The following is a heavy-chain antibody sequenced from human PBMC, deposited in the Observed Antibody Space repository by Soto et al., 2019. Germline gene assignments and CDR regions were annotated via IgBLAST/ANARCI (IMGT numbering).Heavy chain of an antibody. J-gene: IGHJ6*03. CDR3: ARLRGDYGDYYYYYMDV. V-gene: IGHV4-39*01. CDR1: GGSISSSSYY. Sequence: SETLSLTCTVSGGSISSSSYYWGWIRQPPGKGLEWIGSIYYSGSTYYNPSLKSRVTISVDTSKNQFSLKLSSVTAADTAVYYCARLRGDYGDYYYYYMDVWGKGTTVTVSS. D-gene: IGHD4-17*01. CDR2: IYYSGST.